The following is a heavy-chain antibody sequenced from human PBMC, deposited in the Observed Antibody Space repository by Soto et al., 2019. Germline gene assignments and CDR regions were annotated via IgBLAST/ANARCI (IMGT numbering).Heavy chain of an antibody. J-gene: IGHJ4*02. CDR1: GGTFSSYA. CDR3: ATTKGIAARLAYFDY. Sequence: ASVKVSCKASGGTFSSYAISWVRQAPGQGLEWMGRIIPILGIANYAQKFQGRVTITADKSTSTAYMELSSLRSEDTAVYYCATTKGIAARLAYFDYWGQGTLVTVSS. V-gene: IGHV1-69*04. CDR2: IIPILGIA. D-gene: IGHD6-6*01.